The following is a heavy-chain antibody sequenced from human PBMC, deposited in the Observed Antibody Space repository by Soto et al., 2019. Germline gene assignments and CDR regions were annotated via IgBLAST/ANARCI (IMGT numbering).Heavy chain of an antibody. D-gene: IGHD6-13*01. V-gene: IGHV1-69*02. CDR1: GGTFSSYT. Sequence: QVQLVQSGAEVKKPGSSVKVSCKASGGTFSSYTISWVRQAPGQGLEWMGRIIPILGIANYAQKFQGRVTITADKSTSTAYMELSSLRSEDTAVYYCAGVSGIAAAGDYWGQGTLVTVSS. J-gene: IGHJ4*02. CDR3: AGVSGIAAAGDY. CDR2: IIPILGIA.